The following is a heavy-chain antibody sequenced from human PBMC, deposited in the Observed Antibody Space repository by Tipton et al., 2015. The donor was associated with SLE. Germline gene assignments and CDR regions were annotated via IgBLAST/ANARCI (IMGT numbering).Heavy chain of an antibody. J-gene: IGHJ4*02. CDR3: AKDSCSSTGSCYRGVDD. CDR1: GFTFSSSA. Sequence: SLRLSCAASGFTFSSSAMSWVRQAPGKGLEWVSIIFSSSTTYYADSVKGRFTISRDNSRNTLYLEMNSLRTEDTAVYYCAKDSCSSTGSCYRGVDDWGQGTLVTVSS. D-gene: IGHD2-2*01. V-gene: IGHV3-23*03. CDR2: IIFSSSTT.